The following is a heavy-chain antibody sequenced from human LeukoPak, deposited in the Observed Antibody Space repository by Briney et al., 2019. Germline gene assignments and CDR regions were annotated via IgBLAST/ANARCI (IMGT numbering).Heavy chain of an antibody. D-gene: IGHD1-14*01. CDR3: SRNADHDW. CDR1: GFTFGNAW. J-gene: IGHJ4*02. CDR2: IKRQTEGWTK. V-gene: IGHV3-15*01. Sequence: PGGSLRLFCAASGFTFGNAWMNWVRQTPEKGLEWVARIKRQTEGWTKDYAAPVKGRFTISRDDSKSTVYLQMNSPEIEDTAVYYCSRNADHDWWGQGTLVTVSS.